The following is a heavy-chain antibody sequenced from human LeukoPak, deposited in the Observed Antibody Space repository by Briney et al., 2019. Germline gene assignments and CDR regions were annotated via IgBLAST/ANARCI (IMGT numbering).Heavy chain of an antibody. Sequence: TSETLSLTCTVSGGSVSSYYWSWIRQPPGKGLEWIGYIYYSGSTNYNPSLKSRVTISVDTSKNQFSLKLSSVTAADTAVYYCARGYGYGLSFFYGMDVWGQGTTVTVSS. CDR2: IYYSGST. V-gene: IGHV4-59*02. CDR1: GGSVSSYY. D-gene: IGHD5-18*01. CDR3: ARGYGYGLSFFYGMDV. J-gene: IGHJ6*02.